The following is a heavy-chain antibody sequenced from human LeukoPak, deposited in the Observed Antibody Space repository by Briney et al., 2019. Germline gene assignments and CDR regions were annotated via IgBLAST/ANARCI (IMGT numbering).Heavy chain of an antibody. D-gene: IGHD3-9*01. CDR2: ISAYNGNT. Sequence: GASVKVSCKASGYTFTSYGISWVRQAPGQGLEWMGWISAYNGNTNYAQKLRGRVTMTTDTSTSSAYMELRSLRSDDTAVYYCARDPYDILTGRYFDYWGQGTLVTVSS. CDR3: ARDPYDILTGRYFDY. CDR1: GYTFTSYG. J-gene: IGHJ4*02. V-gene: IGHV1-18*01.